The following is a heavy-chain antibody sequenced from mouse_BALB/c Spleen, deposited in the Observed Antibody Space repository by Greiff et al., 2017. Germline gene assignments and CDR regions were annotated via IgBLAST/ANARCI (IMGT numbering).Heavy chain of an antibody. CDR3: ARSSGSTWYFDV. Sequence: VQLQQSGAELVKPGASVKLSCTASGFNIKDTYMHWVKQRPEQGLEWIGRIDPANGNTKYDPKFQGKATITADTSSNTAYLQLSSLTSEDTAVYYCARSSGSTWYFDVWGAGTTVTVSS. CDR1: GFNIKDTY. CDR2: IDPANGNT. J-gene: IGHJ1*01. D-gene: IGHD1-1*01. V-gene: IGHV14-3*02.